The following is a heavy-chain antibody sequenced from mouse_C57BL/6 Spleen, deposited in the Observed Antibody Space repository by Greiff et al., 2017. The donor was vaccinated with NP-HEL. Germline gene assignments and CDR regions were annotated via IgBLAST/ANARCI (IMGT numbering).Heavy chain of an antibody. J-gene: IGHJ2*01. V-gene: IGHV1-54*01. CDR3: ARSETARAIDY. D-gene: IGHD3-2*01. CDR2: INPGSGGT. CDR1: GYAFTNYM. Sequence: VQLQQSGAELVRPGTSVKVSCKASGYAFTNYMIEWVKQRPGQGLEWIGVINPGSGGTNYNEKFKGKATLTADKSSSTAYMQLSSLTSEDSAVYFCARSETARAIDYWGQGTTLTVSS.